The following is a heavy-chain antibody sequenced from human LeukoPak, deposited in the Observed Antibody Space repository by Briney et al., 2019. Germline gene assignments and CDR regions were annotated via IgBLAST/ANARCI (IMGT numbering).Heavy chain of an antibody. CDR2: IVLSESYT. CDR1: GYSFTSYW. Sequence: GESLKISFKGSGYSFTSYWISWVRQMPGKGLEWMGRIVLSESYTNYRPSFQGHVTISANKSIYTAMLQWSSLKASDNDMYYCATGRDITWFDPWGQGTLVTVSS. V-gene: IGHV5-10-1*01. J-gene: IGHJ5*02. CDR3: ATGRDITWFDP. D-gene: IGHD3-10*01.